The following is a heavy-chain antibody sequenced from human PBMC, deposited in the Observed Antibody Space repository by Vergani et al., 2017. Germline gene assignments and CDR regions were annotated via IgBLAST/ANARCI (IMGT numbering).Heavy chain of an antibody. CDR1: DGSINSRSYY. J-gene: IGHJ6*02. CDR3: ARELSYYYGSGSDDYNPYYYEGMDV. D-gene: IGHD3-10*01. Sequence: QLLLQDSGPGQVKPSETLSLTCGVSDGSINSRSYYWAWIRQPPGKGLEWIGMMFYSGTTYYDPSLKSRVTILVDRSKSQLSLKLTSVTAGDTAVYFCARELSYYYGSGSDDYNPYYYEGMDVWGPGTTVTVSS. CDR2: MFYSGTT. V-gene: IGHV4-39*07.